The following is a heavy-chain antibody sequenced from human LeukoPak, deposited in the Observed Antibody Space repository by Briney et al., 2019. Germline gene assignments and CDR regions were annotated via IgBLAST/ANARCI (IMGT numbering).Heavy chain of an antibody. CDR2: IIPIFGTA. D-gene: IGHD3-10*02. CDR1: GGTFSSYA. Sequence: SVKVSCKASGGTFSSYAISWVRQAPGQGLEWMGGIIPIFGTANYAQKFQGRVTITTDESTSTAYMELSSLRSDDTAVYYCARDLGSGSYSNFDYWGQGTLVTVSS. V-gene: IGHV1-69*05. J-gene: IGHJ4*02. CDR3: ARDLGSGSYSNFDY.